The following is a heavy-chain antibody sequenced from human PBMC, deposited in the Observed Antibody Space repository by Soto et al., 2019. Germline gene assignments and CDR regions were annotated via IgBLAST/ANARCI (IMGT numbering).Heavy chain of an antibody. CDR1: GGSISSYY. V-gene: IGHV4-59*01. Sequence: ETLSLTCTVSGGSISSYYWSWIRQPPGKGLEWIGYMYYSGRTNYNPSLKSRVTISVDTSKNQFSLKLSSVTAADAAVYYCARDGYSSYSDYWGQGTLVTVSS. J-gene: IGHJ4*02. D-gene: IGHD6-13*01. CDR2: MYYSGRT. CDR3: ARDGYSSYSDY.